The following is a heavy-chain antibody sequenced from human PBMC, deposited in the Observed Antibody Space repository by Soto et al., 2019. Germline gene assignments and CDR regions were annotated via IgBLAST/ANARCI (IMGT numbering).Heavy chain of an antibody. CDR3: ASAPRIAAAGNWFDP. D-gene: IGHD6-13*01. CDR1: GYTFTSYY. J-gene: IGHJ5*02. V-gene: IGHV1-46*01. CDR2: INPSGGST. Sequence: QVQLVQSGAEVKKPGASVKVSCKASGYTFTSYYMHWVRQAPGQGLEWMGIINPSGGSTSYAQKFRGRVTMTRDTSTSTVYMELSSLRSEDTAVYYCASAPRIAAAGNWFDPWGQGTLVTVSS.